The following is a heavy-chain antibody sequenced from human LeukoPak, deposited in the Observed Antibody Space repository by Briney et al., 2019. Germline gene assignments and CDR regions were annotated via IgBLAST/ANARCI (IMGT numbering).Heavy chain of an antibody. CDR1: GFTVSDNY. Sequence: GGSLRLSCAASGFTVSDNYMSWARQAPGKGLEWVSVMYSRGDTYYANSVKGRFTFSRDISKNTLYLQMNDLRTEDTAMYYCARDAPQVPAAGVLASWGQGTLVIVSS. J-gene: IGHJ5*02. CDR3: ARDAPQVPAAGVLAS. D-gene: IGHD6-13*01. V-gene: IGHV3-53*01. CDR2: MYSRGDT.